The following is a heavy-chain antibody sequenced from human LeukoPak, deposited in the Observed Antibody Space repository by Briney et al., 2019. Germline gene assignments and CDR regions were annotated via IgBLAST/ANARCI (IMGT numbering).Heavy chain of an antibody. V-gene: IGHV1-46*01. D-gene: IGHD5-12*01. Sequence: ASVKVSCKASGYTFTSYYMHWVRQAPGQGLEWMGIINPSGGSTSYAQKFQGRVTMTRDMSTSTVYMELSSLRSADTAVYYCACGYDPYYFDYWGQGTLVTVSS. J-gene: IGHJ4*02. CDR1: GYTFTSYY. CDR2: INPSGGST. CDR3: ACGYDPYYFDY.